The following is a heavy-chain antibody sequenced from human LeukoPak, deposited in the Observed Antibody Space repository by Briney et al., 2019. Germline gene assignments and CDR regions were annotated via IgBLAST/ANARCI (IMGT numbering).Heavy chain of an antibody. CDR1: GFTFSSYA. D-gene: IGHD5-12*01. J-gene: IGHJ4*02. V-gene: IGHV3-30-3*01. CDR2: ISYDGSNK. CDR3: ARDVSSIVATNPTFDY. Sequence: GGSLRLSCAASGFTFSSYAMHWVRQAPGKGLEWVAVISYDGSNKYYADSVKGRFTISRDNSKNTLYLQMNSLRAEDTAVYYCARDVSSIVATNPTFDYWGQGTLVTVSS.